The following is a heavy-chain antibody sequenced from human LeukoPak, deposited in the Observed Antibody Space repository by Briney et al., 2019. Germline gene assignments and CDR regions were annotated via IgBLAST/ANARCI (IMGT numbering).Heavy chain of an antibody. CDR3: ARSGGGDPMVRGVIEDY. D-gene: IGHD3-10*01. V-gene: IGHV1-69*13. CDR1: GYTFTSYG. CDR2: IIPIFGTA. J-gene: IGHJ4*02. Sequence: ASVKVSCKASGYTFTSYGISWVRQAPGQGLEWMGGIIPIFGTANYAQKFQGRVTITADESTSTAYMELSSLRSEDTAVYYCARSGGGDPMVRGVIEDYWGQGTLVTVSS.